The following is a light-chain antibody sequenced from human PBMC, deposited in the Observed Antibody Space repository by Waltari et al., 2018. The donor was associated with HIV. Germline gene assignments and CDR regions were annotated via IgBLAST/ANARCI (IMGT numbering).Light chain of an antibody. J-gene: IGKJ1*01. CDR1: QTVSSNY. CDR2: AAS. V-gene: IGKV3-20*01. Sequence: EVVLTQSPGTLSLSPGAGATLSCRASQTVSSNYLAWYQQKPGQPPRLLIYAASSRAPGIPDRFRGSGSGTDFTLTISRLEPEDFGLYYCQQYTGSPWTFGQGTQVEIK. CDR3: QQYTGSPWT.